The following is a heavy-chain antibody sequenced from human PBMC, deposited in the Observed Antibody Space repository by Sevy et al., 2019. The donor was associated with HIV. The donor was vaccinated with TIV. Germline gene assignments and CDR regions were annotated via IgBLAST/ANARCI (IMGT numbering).Heavy chain of an antibody. CDR3: VRDDRDGYFDY. CDR1: GYTFTGYY. V-gene: IGHV1-2*02. CDR2: INPDSGGP. J-gene: IGHJ4*02. Sequence: ASVKVSCKASGYTFTGYYMHWVRQAPGQGLGWMGGINPDSGGPNYAPKFQGRVTLTRDTSISTAYMELGRLKSDDTAVYYCVRDDRDGYFDYWGQGTLVTVSS.